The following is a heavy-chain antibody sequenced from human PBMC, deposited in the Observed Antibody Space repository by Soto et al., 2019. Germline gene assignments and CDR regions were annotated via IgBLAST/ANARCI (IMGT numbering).Heavy chain of an antibody. V-gene: IGHV3-23*01. Sequence: LTLSCADSGFHFRRYAMSWFRQAPVKGLECVSAISGSGASTYYADSVKGRFTISRDNSKNTLYLQMNSLRAEDTAVYYFAKDLRSYDFWSGYSTFDYWGKGNLVTVS. D-gene: IGHD3-3*01. CDR3: AKDLRSYDFWSGYSTFDY. CDR1: GFHFRRYA. J-gene: IGHJ4*02. CDR2: ISGSGAST.